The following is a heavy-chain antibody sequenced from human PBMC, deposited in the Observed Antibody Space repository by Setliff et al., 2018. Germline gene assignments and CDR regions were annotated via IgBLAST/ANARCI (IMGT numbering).Heavy chain of an antibody. V-gene: IGHV1-18*01. CDR2: ISGYNGNT. D-gene: IGHD2-2*01. J-gene: IGHJ6*03. CDR3: ARDGFEIVVVPAAIYYHYYMDV. Sequence: ASVKVSCKASGYTFTSYGFSWVRQAPGQGLEWMGWISGYNGNTKYSQKFQGRVTITRDTSASTAYMELSSLRSEDTAVYYCARDGFEIVVVPAAIYYHYYMDVWGKGTTVTVSS. CDR1: GYTFTSYG.